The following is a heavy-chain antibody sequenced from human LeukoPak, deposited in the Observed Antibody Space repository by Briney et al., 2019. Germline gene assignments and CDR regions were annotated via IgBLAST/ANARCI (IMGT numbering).Heavy chain of an antibody. CDR3: AALPNFDY. D-gene: IGHD1-14*01. CDR2: MNPNSGNT. J-gene: IGHJ4*02. CDR1: GYAFASYD. Sequence: ASVKVSRKASGYAFASYDTNWVRQATGQGLEWMGWMNPNSGNTGYAQKFQGRVTMTRNTSISTAYMELSSLRSEDTAVYYCAALPNFDYWGQGTLVTVSS. V-gene: IGHV1-8*01.